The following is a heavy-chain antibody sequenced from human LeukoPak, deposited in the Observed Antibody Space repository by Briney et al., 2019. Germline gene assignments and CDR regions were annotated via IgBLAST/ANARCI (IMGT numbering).Heavy chain of an antibody. CDR1: GFISSSYW. CDR3: ALEGGYCSSATCYGPDY. V-gene: IGHV3-7*03. CDR2: VKQDGSER. Sequence: GGSLRLSCAASGFISSSYWMSWVRQALGKGLEWVANVKQDGSERYYGDSVKGRFTISRDNAKNSLYLQMSSLRAEDTAVYHCALEGGYCSSATCYGPDYWGQGTLVTVSS. J-gene: IGHJ4*02. D-gene: IGHD2-2*01.